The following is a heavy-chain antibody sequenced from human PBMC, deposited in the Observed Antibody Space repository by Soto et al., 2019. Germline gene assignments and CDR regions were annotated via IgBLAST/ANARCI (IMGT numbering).Heavy chain of an antibody. V-gene: IGHV1-18*01. D-gene: IGHD6-13*01. Sequence: GASVKVSCKASGYTFTRYCISWVRQAPGQGLEWMAWINPYNGNTKYAEKFLGRVTVTTDTSTATAYVEVRSLTSDDTAVFYCARVGVGLAAPRVWPYWGQGTPVTVSS. CDR3: ARVGVGLAAPRVWPY. CDR1: GYTFTRYC. CDR2: INPYNGNT. J-gene: IGHJ4*02.